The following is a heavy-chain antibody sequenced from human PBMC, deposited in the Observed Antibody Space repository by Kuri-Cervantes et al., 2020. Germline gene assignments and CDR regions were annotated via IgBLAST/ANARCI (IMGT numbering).Heavy chain of an antibody. V-gene: IGHV3-21*01. CDR3: ARAGGDLYYGSGLDY. CDR2: ISSSSSYI. CDR1: GFTFSSYS. D-gene: IGHD3-10*01. Sequence: LSLTCAASGFTFSSYSMNWVRQAPGKGLEWVSSISSSSSYIYYADSVKGRFTISRDNAKNSLYLQMNSLRAEDTAVYYCARAGGDLYYGSGLDYWGQGTLVTVSS. J-gene: IGHJ4*02.